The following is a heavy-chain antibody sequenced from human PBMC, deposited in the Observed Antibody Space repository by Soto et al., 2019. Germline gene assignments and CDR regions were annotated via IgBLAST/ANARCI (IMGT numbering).Heavy chain of an antibody. CDR1: GGSISSYY. CDR3: ARYGSGSSVWFDP. Sequence: QVQLQESGPGLVKPSETLSLTCTVSGGSISSYYWSWIRQPPGKGLEWIGYIYYSGSTNYNPSLKSRVTISVDTSKNQFSLKLSSVTAADTVVYYCARYGSGSSVWFDPWGQGTLVTVSS. J-gene: IGHJ5*02. D-gene: IGHD3-10*01. CDR2: IYYSGST. V-gene: IGHV4-59*01.